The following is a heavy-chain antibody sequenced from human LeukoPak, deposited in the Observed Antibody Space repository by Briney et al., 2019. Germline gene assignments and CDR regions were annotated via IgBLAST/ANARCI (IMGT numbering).Heavy chain of an antibody. CDR3: AREQRYSGSAED. CDR2: ISSSSSCT. D-gene: IGHD5-12*01. CDR1: GFSFSDYY. Sequence: PGGSLRLSCAASGFSFSDYYMSWIRQAPGKGLEWISYISSSSSCTNYADSVKGRFTISRDNAKNSLYLQMNSLRAEDTAVYYCAREQRYSGSAEDWGQGTLVTVSS. J-gene: IGHJ4*02. V-gene: IGHV3-11*05.